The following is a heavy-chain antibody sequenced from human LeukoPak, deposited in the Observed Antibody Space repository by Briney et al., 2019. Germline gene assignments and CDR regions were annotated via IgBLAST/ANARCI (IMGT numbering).Heavy chain of an antibody. CDR3: SKSYGSGSDDAFDI. CDR2: ISGSGGST. D-gene: IGHD3-10*01. J-gene: IGHJ3*02. V-gene: IGHV3-23*01. CDR1: GFTFSSYA. Sequence: GGSLRLSCAASGFTFSSYAMSWVGQAPGKGLEWVSAISGSGGSTYYADSVKGRFTISRANYKNTLYLQITSLRAEDTAVYYCSKSYGSGSDDAFDIWGQGTMVTVSS.